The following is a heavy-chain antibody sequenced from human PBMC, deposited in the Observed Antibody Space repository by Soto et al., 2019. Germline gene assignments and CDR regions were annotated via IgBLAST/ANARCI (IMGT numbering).Heavy chain of an antibody. CDR2: IYYSGST. J-gene: IGHJ5*02. D-gene: IGHD6-13*01. V-gene: IGHV4-59*08. CDR1: GGSISSYY. Sequence: PSETLSLTCTVSGGSISSYYWSWIRQPPGKGLEWIGYIYYSGSTNYNPSLKSRVTISVDTSKNQFSLKMSSVTAADTAVYYCARGIAAAGTHWFDPWGQGTLVTSPQ. CDR3: ARGIAAAGTHWFDP.